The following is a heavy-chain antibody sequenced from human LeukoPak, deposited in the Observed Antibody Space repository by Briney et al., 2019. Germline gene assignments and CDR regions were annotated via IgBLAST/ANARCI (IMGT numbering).Heavy chain of an antibody. CDR3: ARVAPRSLLGDYYLKYTPLDYFDY. Sequence: SETLSLTCTVSGGSISSHFWSWIRQPPGKGLEWIGSIYYSGSTYYNPSLKSRVTISVDTSKNQFSLKLSSVTAADTAVYYCARVAPRSLLGDYYLKYTPLDYFDYWGQGTLVTVSS. D-gene: IGHD3-10*01. V-gene: IGHV4-39*07. CDR2: IYYSGST. CDR1: GGSISSHF. J-gene: IGHJ4*02.